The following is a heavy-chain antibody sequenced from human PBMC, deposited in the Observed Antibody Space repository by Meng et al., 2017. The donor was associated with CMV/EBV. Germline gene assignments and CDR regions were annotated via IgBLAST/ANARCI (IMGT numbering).Heavy chain of an antibody. D-gene: IGHD6-19*01. CDR1: GLTVSSNY. CDR2: IYSGGTT. J-gene: IGHJ3*02. Sequence: GESLKISCAVSGLTVSSNYMSWVRQAPGKGLEWVSVIYSGGTTGYADSVRGRFTISRDKSKNALYLQMNSLRVEDTAMYYCERSSGWYAFDMWGQGTMVTV. V-gene: IGHV3-53*01. CDR3: ERSSGWYAFDM.